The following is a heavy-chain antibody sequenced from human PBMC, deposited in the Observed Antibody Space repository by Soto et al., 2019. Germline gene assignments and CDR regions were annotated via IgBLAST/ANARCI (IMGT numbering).Heavy chain of an antibody. CDR2: IYYSGST. V-gene: IGHV4-39*01. D-gene: IGHD3-3*01. J-gene: IGHJ4*02. CDR3: ARIPNYDFWSGPDGFYFDY. Sequence: SETLSLTCTVSGGSISSSSYYWGWIRQPPGKGQEWIGSIYYSGSTYYNPSLKSRVTISVDTSKNQFSLKLSSVTAADTAVYYCARIPNYDFWSGPDGFYFDYWGQGTLVTVSS. CDR1: GGSISSSSYY.